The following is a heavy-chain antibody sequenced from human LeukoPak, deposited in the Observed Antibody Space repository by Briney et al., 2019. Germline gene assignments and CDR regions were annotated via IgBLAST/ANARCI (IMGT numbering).Heavy chain of an antibody. D-gene: IGHD2-2*01. Sequence: SETLSLTCTVSSGSISSYYWSWIRQPPGKGLEWIGYIYYSGSTNYNPSLKSRVTISVDTSKNQFSLKLSSVTAADTAVYYCARVPVVVPAVKDPPYYYYGMDVWGQGTTVTVSS. CDR1: SGSISSYY. V-gene: IGHV4-59*01. CDR3: ARVPVVVPAVKDPPYYYYGMDV. CDR2: IYYSGST. J-gene: IGHJ6*02.